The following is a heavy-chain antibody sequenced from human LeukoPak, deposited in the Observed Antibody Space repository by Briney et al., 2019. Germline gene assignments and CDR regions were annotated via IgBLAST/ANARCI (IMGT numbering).Heavy chain of an antibody. D-gene: IGHD5-18*01. J-gene: IGHJ4*02. CDR1: GFTFSSYA. CDR3: ARGHRPSGIQLHRYYFDY. Sequence: PGGSLRLSCAASGFTFSSYAMHWVRQAPGKGLEWVAVISYDGSNKYYADSVKGRFTISRDNSKNTLYLQMGSLRAEDMAVYYCARGHRPSGIQLHRYYFDYWGQGTLVTVSS. V-gene: IGHV3-30*14. CDR2: ISYDGSNK.